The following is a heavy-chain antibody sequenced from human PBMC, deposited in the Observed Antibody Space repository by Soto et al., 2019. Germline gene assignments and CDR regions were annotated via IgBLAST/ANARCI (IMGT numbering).Heavy chain of an antibody. CDR2: IYSDGSAT. Sequence: EVQLVESGGGLVEPGGSLRLSCAASGFTFSYYWMHWVRQTPEKGLVWVARIYSDGSATTYADSVKGRFTISRDNSKNTLYLQMISLRADDTAVYYCARGNYGGFDYWGQGTLVTVSS. CDR1: GFTFSYYW. J-gene: IGHJ4*02. V-gene: IGHV3-74*03. CDR3: ARGNYGGFDY. D-gene: IGHD4-17*01.